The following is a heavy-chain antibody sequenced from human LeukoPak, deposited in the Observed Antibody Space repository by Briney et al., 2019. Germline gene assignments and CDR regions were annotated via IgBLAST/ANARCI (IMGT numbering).Heavy chain of an antibody. D-gene: IGHD2-2*01. CDR1: GFTFSGYW. CDR2: IKEDGSET. Sequence: GGSLRLSCAASGFTFSGYWMSWVRQAPGKGLEWVANIKEDGSETYYVDSVKGRLTISRDNAKNSLYLQMSSLRAEDTAVYYCAKDRTRFYYWGQGTLVTVSS. V-gene: IGHV3-7*01. J-gene: IGHJ4*01. CDR3: AKDRTRFYY.